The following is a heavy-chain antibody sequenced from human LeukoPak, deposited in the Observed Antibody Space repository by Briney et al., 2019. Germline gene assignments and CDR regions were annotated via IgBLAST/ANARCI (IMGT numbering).Heavy chain of an antibody. CDR1: GYSISSGYY. CDR3: ARLYYDSSGYYYEAFDI. D-gene: IGHD3-22*01. CDR2: IYHSGST. Sequence: SETLSLTCAVSGYSISSGYYWGWIRQPPGKGLEWIGSIYHSGSTYYNPSLKSRVTISVDTSKNQFSLKLSPVTAADTAVYYCARLYYDSSGYYYEAFDIWGQGTMVTVSS. J-gene: IGHJ3*02. V-gene: IGHV4-38-2*01.